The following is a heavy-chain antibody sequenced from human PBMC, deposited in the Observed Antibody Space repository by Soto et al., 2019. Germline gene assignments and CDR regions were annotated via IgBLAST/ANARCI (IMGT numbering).Heavy chain of an antibody. J-gene: IGHJ6*02. Sequence: PGGSLRLSCAASGFTFSSYSMNWVGQAPGKGLEWVSYISSSSSTIYYADSVKGRFTISRDNAKNSLYLQMNSLRDEDTAVYYCARDIGDYYDSSGYYYGMDVWGQGTTGTVSS. CDR1: GFTFSSYS. V-gene: IGHV3-48*02. CDR3: ARDIGDYYDSSGYYYGMDV. CDR2: ISSSSSTI. D-gene: IGHD3-22*01.